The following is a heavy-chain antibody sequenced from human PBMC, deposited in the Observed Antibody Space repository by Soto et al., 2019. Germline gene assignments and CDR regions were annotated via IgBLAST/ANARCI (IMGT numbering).Heavy chain of an antibody. CDR1: GFIFRKYA. CDR2: ISGSGGSGRG. V-gene: IGHV3-23*01. Sequence: PXESLSLSCVVSGFIFRKYAMNWVRQAPGKGLEWVSGISGSGGSGRGFYADPVKGRFTISRDNSKNTLYLEMNSLRAEDTAVYYCEKDLDDYSSAIDFWGQGTLVTVSS. D-gene: IGHD4-4*01. J-gene: IGHJ4*02. CDR3: EKDLDDYSSAIDF.